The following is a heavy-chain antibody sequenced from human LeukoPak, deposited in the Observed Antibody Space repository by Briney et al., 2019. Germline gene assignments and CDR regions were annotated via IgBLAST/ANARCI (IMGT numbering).Heavy chain of an antibody. CDR1: GFTFSSYE. CDR2: IGTSGSST. V-gene: IGHV3-48*03. CDR3: ARYGDSSGYYSADAFDI. J-gene: IGHJ3*02. D-gene: IGHD3-22*01. Sequence: PGGSLRLSCAASGFTFSSYEMNWVRQAPGKGLEWVSYIGTSGSSTYYADSVKGRLTISRDNAKNSLYLQMNSLRAEDTAVYYCARYGDSSGYYSADAFDIWGQGTMVIVSS.